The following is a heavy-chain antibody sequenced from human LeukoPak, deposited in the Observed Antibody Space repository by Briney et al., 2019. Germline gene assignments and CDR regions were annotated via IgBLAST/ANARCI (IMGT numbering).Heavy chain of an antibody. CDR1: GFTFSSYE. J-gene: IGHJ6*03. D-gene: IGHD6-13*01. Sequence: PGGSLRLSCAASGFTFSSYEMNWVRQAPGKGLEWVSFISSTGTTIYYADSVKGRFTISRDNAKNSLYLQMNGLRAEDTAVYYCAREVGYSSRPRPKHYYYYYMDVWGKGTTVTISS. CDR2: ISSTGTTI. CDR3: AREVGYSSRPRPKHYYYYYMDV. V-gene: IGHV3-48*03.